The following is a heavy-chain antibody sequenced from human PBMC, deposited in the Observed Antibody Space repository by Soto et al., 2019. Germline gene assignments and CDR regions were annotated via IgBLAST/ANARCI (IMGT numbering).Heavy chain of an antibody. J-gene: IGHJ5*02. CDR2: ISSSSSTI. V-gene: IGHV3-48*01. CDR3: ARVSLLNWFDP. CDR1: GFTFSSYS. D-gene: IGHD2-15*01. Sequence: EVQLVESGRGLGQPGGSLRLSCAASGFTFSSYSMNWVRKAPGKGLEWVSYISSSSSTIYYADSVKGRFTISRDNAKNSLYLQMNSLRAEDTAVYYCARVSLLNWFDPWGQGTLVTVSS.